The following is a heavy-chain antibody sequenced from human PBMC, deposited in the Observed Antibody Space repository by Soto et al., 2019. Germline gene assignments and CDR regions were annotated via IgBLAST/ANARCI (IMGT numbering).Heavy chain of an antibody. CDR1: GGTFSSYA. J-gene: IGHJ4*02. D-gene: IGHD2-15*01. CDR3: ASHYCSGGSCYFPFYS. CDR2: IIPIFGPA. V-gene: IGHV1-69*06. Sequence: QGQLVQSGAEVKKPGSSVKVSCKASGGTFSSYAISWVRQAPGQGLEWLGGIIPIFGPANYEQKFQGRVTITADKSTNTAYIELSSLRFEDTAVYYWASHYCSGGSCYFPFYSWGQGTLVTVSS.